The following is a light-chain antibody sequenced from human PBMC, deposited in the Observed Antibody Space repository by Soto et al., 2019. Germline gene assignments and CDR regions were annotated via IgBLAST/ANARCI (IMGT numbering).Light chain of an antibody. Sequence: EVVLTQSPGTLSLSAGEKVTLSCRASQPVATNSVAWYQQKPGQAPRLLFYSASNRATGVPDRFSGSGSETDFTLTISRLEHEDFAVYYCQQYGSSPMYTFGQGTKLEIK. CDR1: QPVATNS. CDR3: QQYGSSPMYT. V-gene: IGKV3-20*01. J-gene: IGKJ2*01. CDR2: SAS.